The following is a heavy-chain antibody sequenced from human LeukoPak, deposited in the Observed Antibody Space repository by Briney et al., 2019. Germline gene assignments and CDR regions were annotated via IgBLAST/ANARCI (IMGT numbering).Heavy chain of an antibody. D-gene: IGHD4-17*01. J-gene: IGHJ6*03. CDR2: IYHTGST. CDR3: ARETTRDRFMDV. CDR1: GGSISSYY. Sequence: SETLSLTCTVSGGSISSYYWSWIRQPAGKGLEWIGSIYHTGSTYYNPSLKSRVTVSVDTSKNQFSLKVTSVTAADTAVYYCARETTRDRFMDVWGKGTTVTVSS. V-gene: IGHV4-4*07.